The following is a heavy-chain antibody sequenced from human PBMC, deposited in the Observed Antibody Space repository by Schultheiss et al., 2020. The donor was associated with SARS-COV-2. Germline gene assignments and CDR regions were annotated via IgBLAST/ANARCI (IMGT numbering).Heavy chain of an antibody. CDR3: ARDGGVMATITRSYWYFDL. D-gene: IGHD5-24*01. Sequence: ASVKVSCKASGYTFTSYGISWVRQAPGQGLEWMGWISAYNGNTNYAQKLQGRVTMTTDTSTSTAYMELSSLRSEDTAVYYCARDGGVMATITRSYWYFDLWGRGTLVTVSS. CDR2: ISAYNGNT. CDR1: GYTFTSYG. J-gene: IGHJ2*01. V-gene: IGHV1-18*04.